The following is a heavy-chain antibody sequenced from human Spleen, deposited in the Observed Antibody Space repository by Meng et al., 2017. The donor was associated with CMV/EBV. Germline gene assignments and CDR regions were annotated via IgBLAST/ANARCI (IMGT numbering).Heavy chain of an antibody. D-gene: IGHD3-10*01. CDR1: GFNFTNAW. J-gene: IGHJ4*02. CDR2: IKSKTDGGTT. Sequence: ASGFNFTNAWMIWVRQAPGKGLEWVGRIKSKTDGGTTDYAAPVKGRFTISRDDSKYTLDLQMNSLKTEDTAVYYCVWFGDQSGYFDYWGQGTLVTVSS. V-gene: IGHV3-15*01. CDR3: VWFGDQSGYFDY.